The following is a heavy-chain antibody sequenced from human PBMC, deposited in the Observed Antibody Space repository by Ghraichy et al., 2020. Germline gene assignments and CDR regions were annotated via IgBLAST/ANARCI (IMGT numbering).Heavy chain of an antibody. CDR1: GFTFSSYS. Sequence: GGSLRLSCAASGFTFSSYSMNWVRQAPGKGLEWVASISSSGNYIYYADSVKGRFTISRDNAKNSLYLQMNSLRAEDTAVYYCARPGPGYCSGGSCYSSDAFDTWGPGTMVTVSS. V-gene: IGHV3-21*01. CDR3: ARPGPGYCSGGSCYSSDAFDT. J-gene: IGHJ3*02. CDR2: ISSSGNYI. D-gene: IGHD2-15*01.